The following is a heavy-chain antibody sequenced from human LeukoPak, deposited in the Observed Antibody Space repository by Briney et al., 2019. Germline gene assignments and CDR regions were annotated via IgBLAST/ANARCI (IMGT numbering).Heavy chain of an antibody. CDR2: IYYSGST. J-gene: IGHJ3*02. V-gene: IGHV4-59*01. CDR1: GGSISSYY. CDR3: AREDPRSGAFDI. D-gene: IGHD3-16*02. Sequence: SETLSLTCTVSGGSISSYYWSWLRQPPGKGLEWIGYIYYSGSTNYNPSLKSRVTISVDTSKNQFSLKLSSVTAADTAVYYCAREDPRSGAFDIWGQGTMVTVSS.